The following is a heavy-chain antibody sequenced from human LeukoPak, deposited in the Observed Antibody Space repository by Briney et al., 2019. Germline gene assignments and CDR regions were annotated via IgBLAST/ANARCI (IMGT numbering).Heavy chain of an antibody. D-gene: IGHD5-24*01. V-gene: IGHV3-74*01. J-gene: IGHJ4*02. Sequence: PGGSLRLSCAASGFTFSSYWMHWVRHAPGKGLVWVSRINSDGSSTSYADSVKGRFAISRDNAKNTLYLQMNSLRAEDTAVYYCARQGRDGYNEIDGFDYWGQGTLVTVSS. CDR1: GFTFSSYW. CDR3: ARQGRDGYNEIDGFDY. CDR2: INSDGSST.